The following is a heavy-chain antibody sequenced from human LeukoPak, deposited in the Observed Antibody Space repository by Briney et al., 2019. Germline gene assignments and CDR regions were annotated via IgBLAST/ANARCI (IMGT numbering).Heavy chain of an antibody. V-gene: IGHV1-3*01. J-gene: IGHJ6*02. Sequence: ASVKVSCKASGYTFTSYAMHWVRRAPGQRLEWMGWINAGNGNTKYSQKFQGRVTITRDTSASTAYMELSSLRSEDTAVYYCARTRLGYCSSTSCYGMDVWGQGTTVTVSS. CDR3: ARTRLGYCSSTSCYGMDV. CDR2: INAGNGNT. D-gene: IGHD2-2*01. CDR1: GYTFTSYA.